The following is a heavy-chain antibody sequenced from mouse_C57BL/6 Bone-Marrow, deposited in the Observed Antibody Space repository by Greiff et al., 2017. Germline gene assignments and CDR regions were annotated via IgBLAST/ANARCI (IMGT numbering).Heavy chain of an antibody. J-gene: IGHJ1*03. CDR1: GFKIKDDY. D-gene: IGHD1-1*01. V-gene: IGHV14-4*01. CDR3: TTRYGSSYGYFDV. CDR2: LDPEHGDT. Sequence: EVKLQESGAELVRPGASVKLSCTASGFKIKDDYMHWVKQRPEQGLAWIGWLDPEHGDTEYDPKFKGKATITADTSSNTVDLHLSSLTCVDTSVYYCTTRYGSSYGYFDVWGTGTTVTVSS.